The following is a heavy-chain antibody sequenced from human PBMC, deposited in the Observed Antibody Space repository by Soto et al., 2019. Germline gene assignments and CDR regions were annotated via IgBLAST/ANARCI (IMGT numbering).Heavy chain of an antibody. Sequence: GGSLRLSCAASGFTFSSYSMNWVRQAPGKGLEWVSYISSSSTIYYADSVKGRFTISRDNAKNSLYLQMNSLRDEDTAVYYCASGLAALNWFDPWGQGTLVTVSS. J-gene: IGHJ5*02. CDR3: ASGLAALNWFDP. CDR2: ISSSSTI. D-gene: IGHD3-9*01. V-gene: IGHV3-48*02. CDR1: GFTFSSYS.